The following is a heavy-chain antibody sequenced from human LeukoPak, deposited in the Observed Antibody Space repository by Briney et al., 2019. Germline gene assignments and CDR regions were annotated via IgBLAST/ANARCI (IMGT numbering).Heavy chain of an antibody. Sequence: PSETLSLTCAVYGGSFSGYYWSWIRQPPGKGLEWIGEINHSGSTNYNPSLKSRVTISVDTSKNQFSLKLSSVTAADTAVYYCARAGIKYYDILTGYYPPLFDYWGQGTLVTVSS. CDR3: ARAGIKYYDILTGYYPPLFDY. D-gene: IGHD3-9*01. J-gene: IGHJ4*02. CDR1: GGSFSGYY. CDR2: INHSGST. V-gene: IGHV4-34*01.